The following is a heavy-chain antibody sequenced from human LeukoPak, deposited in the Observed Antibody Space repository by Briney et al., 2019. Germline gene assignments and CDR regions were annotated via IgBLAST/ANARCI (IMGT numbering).Heavy chain of an antibody. CDR2: IYSGGST. CDR3: ASSGSYYEGIHAFDI. CDR1: GFTVSSNY. D-gene: IGHD1-26*01. V-gene: IGHV3-53*01. J-gene: IGHJ3*02. Sequence: GGSLRLSCAASGFTVSSNYMSWVRQAPGKGLEWVSVIYSGGSTYYADSVKGRFTISRDNSKNTLYLQMNSLRAEDTAVYYCASSGSYYEGIHAFDIWGQGTMVTVSS.